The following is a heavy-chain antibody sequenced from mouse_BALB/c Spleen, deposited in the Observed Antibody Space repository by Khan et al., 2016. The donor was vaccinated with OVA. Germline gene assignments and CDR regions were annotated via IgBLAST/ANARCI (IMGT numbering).Heavy chain of an antibody. D-gene: IGHD1-2*01. V-gene: IGHV1-22*01. CDR3: ARRGFITTANWFFDV. Sequence: VQLQPSGPELVKPGASVKISCKTSGYTFTEYTMHWVKQSHGKSLEWIGRINPNNGGTSYNQNFKGKATLTVDKSSSTAYMELRSLTSEDSAVYDCARRGFITTANWFFDVWGAGTTVTVSS. CDR1: GYTFTEYT. J-gene: IGHJ1*01. CDR2: INPNNGGT.